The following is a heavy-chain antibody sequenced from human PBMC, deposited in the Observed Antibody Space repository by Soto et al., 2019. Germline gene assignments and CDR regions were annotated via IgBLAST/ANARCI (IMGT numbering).Heavy chain of an antibody. CDR1: GFTFRNYD. V-gene: IGHV3-13*05. Sequence: EVQLVESGGGLVQPWGSLRLSCEASGFTFRNYDMHWVRQGTGKGLEWVSGISAAGDPDYADSVEGRFTIPRQNTQNSCLLKTTSLRARDTAVYYWSRTDRDCYRLDVGGQGTTVIASS. J-gene: IGHJ6*02. CDR2: ISAAGDP. CDR3: SRTDRDCYRLDV.